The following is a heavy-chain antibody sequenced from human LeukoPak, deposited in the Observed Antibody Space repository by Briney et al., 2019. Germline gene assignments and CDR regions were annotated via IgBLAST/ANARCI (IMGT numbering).Heavy chain of an antibody. J-gene: IGHJ4*02. D-gene: IGHD2-2*01. CDR3: ARQVRYCSSTSCHRVLDY. CDR1: GGSISSSNW. CDR2: INHSGST. Sequence: PSETLSLTCAVSGGSISSSNWWSWVRQPPGKGLEWIGEINHSGSTNYNPSLKSRVTISVDTSKNQFSLKLSSVTAADTAVYYCARQVRYCSSTSCHRVLDYWGQGTPVTVSS. V-gene: IGHV4-4*02.